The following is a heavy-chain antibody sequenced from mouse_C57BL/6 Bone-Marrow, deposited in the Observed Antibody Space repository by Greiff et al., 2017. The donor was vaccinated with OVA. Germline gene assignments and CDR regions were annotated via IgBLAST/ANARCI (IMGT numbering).Heavy chain of an antibody. V-gene: IGHV1-26*01. J-gene: IGHJ4*01. D-gene: IGHD2-4*01. CDR1: GYTFTDYY. CDR3: AREGDYDYDVALYAMDY. CDR2: INPNNGGT. Sequence: EVKLQQSGPELVKPGASVKISCKASGYTFTDYYMNWVKQSHGKSLEWSGDINPNNGGTSYNQKFKGKATLTVDKSSSTAYMELRSLTSEDSAVYYCAREGDYDYDVALYAMDYWGQGTSVTVSS.